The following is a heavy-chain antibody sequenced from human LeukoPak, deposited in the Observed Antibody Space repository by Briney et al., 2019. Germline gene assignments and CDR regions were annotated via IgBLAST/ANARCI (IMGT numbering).Heavy chain of an antibody. J-gene: IGHJ4*02. CDR3: ARSYCSGGSCWVYFDY. CDR1: GGSISSYY. CDR2: IHYSGST. Sequence: PETLSLTRTVSGGSISSYYWSWIRQPPGKGLEWIGNIHYSGSTNYNPSLKSRVTISVDTSKNQFSLKLSSVTAADTAIYYCARSYCSGGSCWVYFDYWGQGTLVTVSS. V-gene: IGHV4-59*08. D-gene: IGHD2-15*01.